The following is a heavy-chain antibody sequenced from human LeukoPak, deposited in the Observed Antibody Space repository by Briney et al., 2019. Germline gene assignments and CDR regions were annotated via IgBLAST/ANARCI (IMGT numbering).Heavy chain of an antibody. J-gene: IGHJ4*02. CDR3: AKRGVVIRVILVGFHKEAYYFDS. Sequence: GGSLILSCAVSGITLSNYGMSWVRQAPGKGLEWVAGISDSGGRTNYADSVKGRFTISRDNPKNTLYLQMNSLRAEDTAVYFCAKRGVVIRVILVGFHKEAYYFDSWGQGALVTVSS. D-gene: IGHD3-22*01. V-gene: IGHV3-23*01. CDR2: ISDSGGRT. CDR1: GITLSNYG.